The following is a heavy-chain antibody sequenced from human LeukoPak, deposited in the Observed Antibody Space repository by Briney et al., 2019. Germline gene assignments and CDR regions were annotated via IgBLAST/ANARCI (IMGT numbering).Heavy chain of an antibody. J-gene: IGHJ4*02. CDR2: ISRSGSTI. CDR1: GFTFSSYE. Sequence: GGSLRLSCAASGFTFSSYEMNWVGQAPGKGLEWISYISRSGSTIYYADSVKGRFTISRDSAKNSLYLQMHSLRAEDTAFYYCARVNGYDSIGYYFEYWGQGTLVTVSS. D-gene: IGHD5-12*01. V-gene: IGHV3-48*03. CDR3: ARVNGYDSIGYYFEY.